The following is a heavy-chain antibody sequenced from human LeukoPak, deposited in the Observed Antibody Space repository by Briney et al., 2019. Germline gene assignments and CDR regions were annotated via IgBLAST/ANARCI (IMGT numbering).Heavy chain of an antibody. CDR3: TRDSFDSTGFGTR. CDR2: VSHRGIT. V-gene: IGHV4-38-2*02. Sequence: SETLSLTCTVSGYSVTTGFYWGWIPQTPERGLEGIGSVSHRGITYYSPSLQSRVTISVDTSKNQLSLRLTSVTAADTAVYYCTRDSFDSTGFGTRWGQGTLITVSS. J-gene: IGHJ4*02. D-gene: IGHD3-22*01. CDR1: GYSVTTGFY.